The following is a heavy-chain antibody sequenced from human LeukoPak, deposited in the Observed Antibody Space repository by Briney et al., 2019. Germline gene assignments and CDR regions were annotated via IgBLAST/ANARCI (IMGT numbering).Heavy chain of an antibody. D-gene: IGHD3-9*01. Sequence: GGSLRLSCAASGFTFSSYGMHWVRQAPGKGLEWVAVISYDGSNKYYADSVKGRFTISRDNSKNTLYLQMNSLRAEDTAVYYCAKVTAYYDILTGYYDYWGQGTLVTVSS. CDR1: GFTFSSYG. CDR3: AKVTAYYDILTGYYDY. J-gene: IGHJ4*02. CDR2: ISYDGSNK. V-gene: IGHV3-30*18.